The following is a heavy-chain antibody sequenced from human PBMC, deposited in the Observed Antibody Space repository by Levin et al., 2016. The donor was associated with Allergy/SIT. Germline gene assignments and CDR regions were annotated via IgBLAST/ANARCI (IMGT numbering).Heavy chain of an antibody. CDR3: AKAPYLWLLDY. J-gene: IGHJ4*02. V-gene: IGHV3-23*01. Sequence: WIRQPPGKGLEWVSAISGSGGSTYYADSVKGRFTISRDNSKNTLYLQMNSLRAEDTAVYYCAKAPYLWLLDYWGQGTLVTVSS. D-gene: IGHD5-18*01. CDR2: ISGSGGST.